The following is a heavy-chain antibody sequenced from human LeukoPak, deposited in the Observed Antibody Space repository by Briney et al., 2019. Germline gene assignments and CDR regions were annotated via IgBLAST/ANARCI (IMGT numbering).Heavy chain of an antibody. CDR1: GITFSNYW. D-gene: IGHD4/OR15-4a*01. CDR2: IKHDGSEK. Sequence: EGSLRLSCAASGITFSNYWMSWVRQAPGKGLEWVANIKHDGSEKYYVDSVKGRFTISRDNAKNSLYLQMNSLRAEDSAVYYCARLDWCFNYWGQGTLVTVSS. CDR3: ARLDWCFNY. V-gene: IGHV3-7*01. J-gene: IGHJ4*02.